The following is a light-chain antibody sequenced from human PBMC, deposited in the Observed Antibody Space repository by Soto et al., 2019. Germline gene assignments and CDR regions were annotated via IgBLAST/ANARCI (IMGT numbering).Light chain of an antibody. CDR3: QTWGTGVI. Sequence: QSVLTQSPSASASLGASVKLTCTLSRGHSSYAIAWHQQQPEKGPRFLMKLKSDGSHSKGDGIPDRFSGSSSGAERYLTISSLQSEDEADYYCQTWGTGVIFGGGTKVTVL. CDR1: RGHSSYA. V-gene: IGLV4-69*01. J-gene: IGLJ2*01. CDR2: LKSDGSH.